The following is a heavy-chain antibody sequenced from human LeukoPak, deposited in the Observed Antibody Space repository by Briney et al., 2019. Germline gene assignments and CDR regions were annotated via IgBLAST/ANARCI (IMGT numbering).Heavy chain of an antibody. CDR1: GFTFTSYS. V-gene: IGHV3-48*04. Sequence: PGGSLRLSCAASGFTFTSYSMNWVRQAPGKGLKWVSYISSSSSTIYYADSVKGRFTVSRDNAKNSLYLQMDSLRVEDTAVYYCTRVGGDSSWFANGFDPRGQGTLVTVSS. CDR3: TRVGGDSSWFANGFDP. J-gene: IGHJ5*02. CDR2: ISSSSSTI. D-gene: IGHD6-13*01.